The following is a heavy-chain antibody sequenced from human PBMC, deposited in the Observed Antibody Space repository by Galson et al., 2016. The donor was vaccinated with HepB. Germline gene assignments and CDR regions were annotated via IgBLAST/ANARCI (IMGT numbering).Heavy chain of an antibody. V-gene: IGHV1-2*02. CDR2: INTHSGGT. CDR1: GYSFTDFY. J-gene: IGHJ3*01. CDR3: ARIGTYYIGDAFDF. Sequence: SVKVSCKASGYSFTDFYIHWVRQAPGEGPEWMGWINTHSGGTNYAQKFQGRVTMTRDTTLSTAYMDLSRLRSDDTAMYYCARIGTYYIGDAFDFWGQGTMVTVSS. D-gene: IGHD3-10*01.